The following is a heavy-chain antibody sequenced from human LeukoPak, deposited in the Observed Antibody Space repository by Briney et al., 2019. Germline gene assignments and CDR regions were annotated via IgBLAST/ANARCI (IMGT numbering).Heavy chain of an antibody. D-gene: IGHD3-22*01. J-gene: IGHJ4*02. CDR1: GGSISSYY. CDR2: IYYSGST. Sequence: SETLSLTCTVSGGSISSYYWGWIRQPPGKGLEWIGSIYYSGSTYYNPSLKSRVTISVDTSKNQFSLKLSSVTAADTAVYYCARREIYDSSGYYYFDYWGQGTLVTVSS. V-gene: IGHV4-39*01. CDR3: ARREIYDSSGYYYFDY.